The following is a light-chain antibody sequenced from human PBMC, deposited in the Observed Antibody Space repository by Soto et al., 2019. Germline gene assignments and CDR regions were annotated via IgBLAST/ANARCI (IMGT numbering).Light chain of an antibody. Sequence: EIVMTQSPATLSVSPGEGATLSCRASQSVSSKLAWYQQKPGQAPRLLIYGASTRATGIPARFSGSGSGTEFTLTISSLQSEDFVVYYCQEYSNWPLLSFGGGTKVDIK. J-gene: IGKJ4*01. CDR1: QSVSSK. CDR2: GAS. CDR3: QEYSNWPLLS. V-gene: IGKV3-15*01.